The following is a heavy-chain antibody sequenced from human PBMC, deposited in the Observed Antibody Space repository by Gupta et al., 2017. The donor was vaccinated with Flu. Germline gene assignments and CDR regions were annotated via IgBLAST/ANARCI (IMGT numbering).Heavy chain of an antibody. CDR2: ISSSSSYI. D-gene: IGHD5-18*01. Sequence: WVSSISSSSSYIYYADSVKGRFTISRDNAKNSLYLQMNSLRAEDTAVYYCARVVDARGTETARAGGYYGMDVWGQGTTVTVSS. CDR3: ARVVDARGTETARAGGYYGMDV. V-gene: IGHV3-21*01. J-gene: IGHJ6*02.